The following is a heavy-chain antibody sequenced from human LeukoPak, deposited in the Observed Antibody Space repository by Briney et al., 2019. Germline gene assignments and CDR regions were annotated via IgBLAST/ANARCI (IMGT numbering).Heavy chain of an antibody. CDR1: GFTFSSYW. J-gene: IGHJ4*02. CDR2: INSDGSST. CDR3: ARYRRTGDFDY. D-gene: IGHD2-2*01. V-gene: IGHV3-74*01. Sequence: PGGSLRLSCAASGFTFSSYWMHWVRQAPGKGLVWVSRINSDGSSTSYADSVKGRFTISRDNAKNTLYLQMNNLRAEDTAVYYCARYRRTGDFDYWGQGTLVTVSS.